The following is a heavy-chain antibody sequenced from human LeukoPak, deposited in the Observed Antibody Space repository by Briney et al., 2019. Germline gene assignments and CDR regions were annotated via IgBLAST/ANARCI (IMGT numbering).Heavy chain of an antibody. CDR3: AREDSGSSDGDY. D-gene: IGHD1-26*01. V-gene: IGHV1-18*01. CDR2: ISAYNGNT. Sequence: ASVKVSCKASGYTFTSYGISWVRQAPGQGLEWMGWISAYNGNTNYAQKLQGRVTMTTDTSTSTAYTELRSLRSDDTAVYYCAREDSGSSDGDYWGQGTLVTVSS. J-gene: IGHJ4*02. CDR1: GYTFTSYG.